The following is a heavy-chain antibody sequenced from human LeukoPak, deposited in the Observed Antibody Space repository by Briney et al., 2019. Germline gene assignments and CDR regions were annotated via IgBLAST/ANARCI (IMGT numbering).Heavy chain of an antibody. D-gene: IGHD4-11*01. CDR2: IYYSGST. Sequence: PSETLSLTCTVSGGSISSGDYYWSWIRQPPGKGLEWIGYIYYSGSTYYNPSLKSRVTISVDMSKNQFSLKLSSVTAADTAVYYCARVPWRLQYFDYWGQGALVAVSS. J-gene: IGHJ4*02. CDR3: ARVPWRLQYFDY. V-gene: IGHV4-30-4*08. CDR1: GGSISSGDYY.